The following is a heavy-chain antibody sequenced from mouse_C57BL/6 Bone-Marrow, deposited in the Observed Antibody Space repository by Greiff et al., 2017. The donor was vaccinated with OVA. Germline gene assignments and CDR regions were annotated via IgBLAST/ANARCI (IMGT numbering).Heavy chain of an antibody. CDR3: ARPPYYGSSDEV. CDR2: ILPGSGST. Sequence: QVQLQQSGAELMKPGASVKLSCKATGYTFTGYWIEWVKQRPGHGLEWIGEILPGSGSTNYNEKFKGKATFTAETSYTTDYMPLSSLTNEDSANYDGARPPYYGSSDEVWGTGTTVTVAA. CDR1: GYTFTGYW. J-gene: IGHJ1*03. V-gene: IGHV1-9*01. D-gene: IGHD1-1*01.